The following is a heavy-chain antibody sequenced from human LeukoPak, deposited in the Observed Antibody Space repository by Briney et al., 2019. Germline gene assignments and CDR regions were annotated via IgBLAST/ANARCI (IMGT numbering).Heavy chain of an antibody. Sequence: SETLSLTCAVYGGSFSGYYWSWIRQPPGKGLEWIGEINHSGSTNYNPSLKSRVTISVDTSKNQFSLKLSSVTAADTAVYYCARARGSYYVLDYWGQGTLVTASS. CDR1: GGSFSGYY. V-gene: IGHV4-34*01. CDR3: ARARGSYYVLDY. D-gene: IGHD1-26*01. CDR2: INHSGST. J-gene: IGHJ4*02.